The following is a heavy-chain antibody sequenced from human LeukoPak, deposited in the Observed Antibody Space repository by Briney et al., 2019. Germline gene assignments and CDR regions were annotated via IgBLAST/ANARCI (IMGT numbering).Heavy chain of an antibody. CDR3: AKSHGYSYGFDY. CDR1: GFTFSRSG. V-gene: IGHV3-30*18. CDR2: ISYDASNK. J-gene: IGHJ4*02. Sequence: PGGSLRLSRAASGFTFSRSGMHWVRPPPGKGLEWVAVISYDASNKYYADSVKGRFTISRDNSKNTLYLQMNSLRAEDTAVYYCAKSHGYSYGFDYWGQGTLVTVSS. D-gene: IGHD5-18*01.